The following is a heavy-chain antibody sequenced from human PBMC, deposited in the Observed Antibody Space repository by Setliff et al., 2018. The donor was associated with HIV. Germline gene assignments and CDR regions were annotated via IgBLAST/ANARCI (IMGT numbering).Heavy chain of an antibody. J-gene: IGHJ4*02. CDR3: AGESGYGDYAYDD. CDR2: INTDTGNP. D-gene: IGHD4-17*01. Sequence: ASVKVSCKASGYTFTTYGMNWVRQAPGQGLEWMGWINTDTGNPTYAQGFTGRFVFSLDTSVSTAYLQINSLKAEDTAVYYCAGESGYGDYAYDDWGQGTLVTVSS. CDR1: GYTFTTYG. V-gene: IGHV7-4-1*02.